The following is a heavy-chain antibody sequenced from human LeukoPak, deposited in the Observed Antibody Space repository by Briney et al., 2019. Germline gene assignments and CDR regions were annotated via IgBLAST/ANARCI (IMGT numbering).Heavy chain of an antibody. V-gene: IGHV1-8*03. CDR1: AYAFTGYY. CDR2: MNPNSGNT. D-gene: IGHD3-3*01. J-gene: IGHJ4*02. Sequence: ASVKVSCKASAYAFTGYYIHWVRQAPGQGLEWMGWMNPNSGNTGYAQKFQGRVTITRNTSISTAYMELSSLRSEDTAVYYCARVHTLHDFWSGYYGPLDYWGQGTLVTVSS. CDR3: ARVHTLHDFWSGYYGPLDY.